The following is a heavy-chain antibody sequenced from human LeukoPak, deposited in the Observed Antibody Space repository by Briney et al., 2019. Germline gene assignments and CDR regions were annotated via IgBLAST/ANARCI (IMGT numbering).Heavy chain of an antibody. Sequence: GRSLRLSCAASGFTFDDYAMHWVRQAPGKGLEWVSGISWNSGSIGYADSAKGRFTISRDNAKNSLYLQMNSLRAEDMALYYCAKGNQQWLAYDAFDIWGQGTMVTVSS. J-gene: IGHJ3*02. V-gene: IGHV3-9*03. CDR3: AKGNQQWLAYDAFDI. CDR2: ISWNSGSI. D-gene: IGHD6-19*01. CDR1: GFTFDDYA.